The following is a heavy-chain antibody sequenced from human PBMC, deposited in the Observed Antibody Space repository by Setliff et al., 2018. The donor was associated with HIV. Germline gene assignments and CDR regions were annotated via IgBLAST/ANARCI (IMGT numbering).Heavy chain of an antibody. J-gene: IGHJ4*02. CDR2: INAGNGDT. Sequence: ASVKVSCKASGYTFSTYALHWVRQAPGQRLEWMGWINAGNGDTKYSQKFQGRVTNTRDTSASTAYMDVTSLRSEDTAVYYCARSAYCSGGSCYSGAFDYWGQGTLVTVSS. CDR1: GYTFSTYA. V-gene: IGHV1-3*01. CDR3: ARSAYCSGGSCYSGAFDY. D-gene: IGHD2-15*01.